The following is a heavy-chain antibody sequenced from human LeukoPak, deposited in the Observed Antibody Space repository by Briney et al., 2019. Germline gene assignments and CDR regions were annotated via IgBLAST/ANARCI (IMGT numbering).Heavy chain of an antibody. J-gene: IGHJ5*02. CDR2: INPNSGGT. D-gene: IGHD3-10*01. CDR3: ARDRITMVRGVIGSRVWFDP. V-gene: IGHV1-2*02. Sequence: ASVKVSCKASGYTFTGYYMHWVRQAPGQGLEWMGWINPNSGGTNYAQKFQGRVTMTGDTSISTAYMELSRLRSDDTAVYYCARDRITMVRGVIGSRVWFDPWGQGTLVTVSS. CDR1: GYTFTGYY.